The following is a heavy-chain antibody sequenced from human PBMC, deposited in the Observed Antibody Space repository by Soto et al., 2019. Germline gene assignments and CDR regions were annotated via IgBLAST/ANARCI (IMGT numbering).Heavy chain of an antibody. D-gene: IGHD3-22*01. CDR3: ARRPHTYYYDSSGYYNGNGMDV. V-gene: IGHV3-33*01. CDR1: GFTFSSYG. J-gene: IGHJ6*02. CDR2: IWYDGSNK. Sequence: QVQLVESGGGVVQPGRSLRLSCAASGFTFSSYGMHWVRQAPGKGLEWVAVIWYDGSNKYYADSVKGRFTISRDNSKNTLYLQMNSLRAEDTAVYYCARRPHTYYYDSSGYYNGNGMDVWGQGTTVTVSS.